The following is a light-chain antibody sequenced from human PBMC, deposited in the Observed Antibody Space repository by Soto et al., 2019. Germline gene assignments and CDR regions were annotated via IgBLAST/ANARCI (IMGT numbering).Light chain of an antibody. CDR1: QSVSSSY. J-gene: IGKJ4*01. CDR2: GAS. V-gene: IGKV3-20*01. Sequence: EIVFTQSPGTLSLSPGERATLSCRASQSVSSSYLAWYQQKPGQAPRLLIYGASSRATGIPDGFSGSGSGTDFTLTISRLEPEDFAVYYCQQYGSSPLTFGGGTKVDIK. CDR3: QQYGSSPLT.